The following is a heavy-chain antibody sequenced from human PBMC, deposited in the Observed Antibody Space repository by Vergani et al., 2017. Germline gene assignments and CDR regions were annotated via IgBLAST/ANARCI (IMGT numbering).Heavy chain of an antibody. Sequence: EVQLVESGGGLVQPGGSLRLSCAASGFTFSSYSMNWVRQAPGKGLEWVSYISSSSSTIYYADSVKGRFTISRDNAKNMLFLQMNNLRTEDSAIYYCAKQYFVAGNCLFVYWGQGTLVTVSS. D-gene: IGHD3-9*01. V-gene: IGHV3-48*01. J-gene: IGHJ4*02. CDR2: ISSSSSTI. CDR3: AKQYFVAGNCLFVY. CDR1: GFTFSSYS.